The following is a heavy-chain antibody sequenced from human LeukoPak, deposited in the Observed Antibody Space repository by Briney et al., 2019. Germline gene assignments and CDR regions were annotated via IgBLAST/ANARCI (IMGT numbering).Heavy chain of an antibody. V-gene: IGHV1-18*01. CDR2: ISAYNGNT. CDR3: TRERADGYNLNLYYFDY. Sequence: ASVKVSCKASGYTFTSYGISWVRQAPGQGLEWMGWISAYNGNTNYAQKFQGRVTITADESTSTAYMELSSLRSEDTAVYYCTRERADGYNLNLYYFDYWGQGTLVTVSS. J-gene: IGHJ4*02. D-gene: IGHD5-24*01. CDR1: GYTFTSYG.